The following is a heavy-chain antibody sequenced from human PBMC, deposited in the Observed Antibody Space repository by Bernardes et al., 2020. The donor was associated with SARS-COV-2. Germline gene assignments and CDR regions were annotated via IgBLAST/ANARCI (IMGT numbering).Heavy chain of an antibody. V-gene: IGHV3-9*01. J-gene: IGHJ6*02. CDR1: GFTFDDYA. CDR3: AKADFETARHGMDV. Sequence: SLRLSCAASGFTFDDYAMHWVRQAPGKGLEWVSGISWNSGSIGYADSVKGRFTISRDNAKNSLYLQMNSLRAEDTALYYCAKADFETARHGMDVWGQGTTVTVSS. CDR2: ISWNSGSI.